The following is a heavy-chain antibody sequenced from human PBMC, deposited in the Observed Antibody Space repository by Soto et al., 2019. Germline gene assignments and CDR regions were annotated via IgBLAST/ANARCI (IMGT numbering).Heavy chain of an antibody. J-gene: IGHJ6*02. Sequence: QVQLVESGGGVVQPGRSLRLSCAASGFTFSSYGMHWVRQAPGKGLEWVAVISYDGSNKYYADSVKGRFTISRDNSKNTLYLQMNSLRAEDTAVYYCARDWYCSGGSCSYGMDVWGQGTTVTVSS. CDR2: ISYDGSNK. CDR1: GFTFSSYG. D-gene: IGHD2-15*01. V-gene: IGHV3-30*03. CDR3: ARDWYCSGGSCSYGMDV.